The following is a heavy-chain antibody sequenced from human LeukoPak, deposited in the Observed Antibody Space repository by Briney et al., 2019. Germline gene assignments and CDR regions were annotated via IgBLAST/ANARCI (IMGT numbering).Heavy chain of an antibody. CDR2: FDPEDGET. CDR3: ASSIPYDSSGYYSDIIQY. J-gene: IGHJ4*02. D-gene: IGHD3-22*01. V-gene: IGHV1-24*01. CDR1: GYTLTELS. Sequence: ASVKVSCKVSGYTLTELSMHWVRQAPGKGLEWMGGFDPEDGETIYAQKFQGRVTMTEDTSTDTAYMELSSLRSEDTAVYYCASSIPYDSSGYYSDIIQYWGQGTLVTVSS.